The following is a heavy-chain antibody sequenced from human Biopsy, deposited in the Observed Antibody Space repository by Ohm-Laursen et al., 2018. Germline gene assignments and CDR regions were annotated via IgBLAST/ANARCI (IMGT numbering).Heavy chain of an antibody. CDR3: AKDRFPYTSGYSSVFEY. D-gene: IGHD3-22*01. Sequence: SLRLSCSASGFTSSSYGMHWVRQAPGKGLAWVSLISNDGDIKYSADSMEGRFTISRDNSRNTLFLQMNSLKAEDTAVYYCAKDRFPYTSGYSSVFEYWGQGTLVTVSS. V-gene: IGHV3-30*18. J-gene: IGHJ4*02. CDR1: GFTSSSYG. CDR2: ISNDGDIK.